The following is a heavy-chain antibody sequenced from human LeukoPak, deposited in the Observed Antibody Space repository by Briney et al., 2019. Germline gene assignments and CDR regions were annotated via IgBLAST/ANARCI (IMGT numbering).Heavy chain of an antibody. J-gene: IGHJ4*02. CDR3: VGRGQYGDSWLFEY. CDR2: IYHDRTT. V-gene: IGHV4-4*02. CDR1: GHSITAPKW. Sequence: SETRSLTCTLSGHSITAPKWWSWVRQAPGAGLEWLGEIYHDRTTNCNPSPRSRLTMSVDNSANQFFLNLNSVSDTDTAVYYCVGRGQYGDSWLFEYWGRGALVTVSS. D-gene: IGHD3-22*01.